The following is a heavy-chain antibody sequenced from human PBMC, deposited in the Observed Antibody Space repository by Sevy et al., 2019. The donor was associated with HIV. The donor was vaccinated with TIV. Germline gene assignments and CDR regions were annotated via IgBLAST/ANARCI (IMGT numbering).Heavy chain of an antibody. CDR1: GFTFSDYY. Sequence: AGSLRLSCAASGFTFSDYYMSWIRRAPGKGLEWVSCRSSSGSTIDYADSVKGRFTISRDNAKNSLYLQMNSLRAEDTAVYYRARAIEIPKWGDDYWGQGTLVTVSS. J-gene: IGHJ4*02. V-gene: IGHV3-11*01. CDR2: RSSSGSTI. D-gene: IGHD3-10*01. CDR3: ARAIEIPKWGDDY.